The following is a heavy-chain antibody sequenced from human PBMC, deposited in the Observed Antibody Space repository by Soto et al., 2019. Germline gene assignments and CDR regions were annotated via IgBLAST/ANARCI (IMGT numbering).Heavy chain of an antibody. V-gene: IGHV3-30-3*01. CDR1: GFTFSSYA. Sequence: GGSLRLSCAASGFTFSSYAMHWVRQAPGKGLEWVAVISYDGSNKYYADSVKGRFTISRDNSKNTLYLQMNSLRAEDTAVYYCARDLESVYSLFIDYWGQGTLVTVSS. J-gene: IGHJ4*02. D-gene: IGHD3-3*01. CDR3: ARDLESVYSLFIDY. CDR2: ISYDGSNK.